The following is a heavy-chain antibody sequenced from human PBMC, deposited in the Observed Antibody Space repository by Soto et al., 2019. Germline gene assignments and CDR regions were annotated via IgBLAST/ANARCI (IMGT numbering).Heavy chain of an antibody. CDR3: ARILRGDYDSLLDY. Sequence: PGGSLGLSSAASGFTVRSNYMSWVRQAPGKGLEWVSVIYSGGSTYYADSVKGRFTISRHNSKNTLYLQMDSLRAEDTAVYYCARILRGDYDSLLDYWGQGTLVTVSS. V-gene: IGHV3-53*04. CDR1: GFTVRSNY. D-gene: IGHD5-12*01. J-gene: IGHJ4*02. CDR2: IYSGGST.